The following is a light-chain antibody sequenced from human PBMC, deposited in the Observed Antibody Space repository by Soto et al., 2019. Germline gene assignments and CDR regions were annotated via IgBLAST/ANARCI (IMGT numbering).Light chain of an antibody. J-gene: IGKJ5*01. Sequence: DIRMKQSPSALSASVEDRVTITCQASQDISNYLNWYQQKPGKAPKLLIYDASNLETGVPSRFSGSGSGTDFTFTISSLQPEDIATYYCQQYDNLLITFGQGARLEIK. V-gene: IGKV1-33*01. CDR1: QDISNY. CDR3: QQYDNLLIT. CDR2: DAS.